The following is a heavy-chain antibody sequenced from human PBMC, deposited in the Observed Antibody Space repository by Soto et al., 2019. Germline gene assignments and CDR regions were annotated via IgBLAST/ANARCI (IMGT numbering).Heavy chain of an antibody. CDR3: ARGPEYSGRYYPWYFDY. J-gene: IGHJ4*02. D-gene: IGHD1-26*01. CDR1: GYTFTSYG. V-gene: IGHV1-18*01. Sequence: QVQLVQSGAEVKKPGASVKVSCKASGYTFTSYGISWVRQAPGQGLEWMGWISAYNGNTNYAQKLQGRVTMTTDTSXSXDDMELRSLRSDDTAVYYCARGPEYSGRYYPWYFDYWGQGTLVTVSS. CDR2: ISAYNGNT.